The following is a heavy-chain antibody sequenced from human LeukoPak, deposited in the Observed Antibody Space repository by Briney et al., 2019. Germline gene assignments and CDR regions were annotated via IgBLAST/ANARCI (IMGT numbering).Heavy chain of an antibody. Sequence: PSETLSLTCTVSGGSISSHYWSWIRQPPGKGLEWIGYIYYSGSTNYNPSLKSRVTISVDTSKNQFSLKLSSVTAADTAVYYCARDLRDYDFWSGYRIFQGFDPWGQGTLVTVSS. J-gene: IGHJ5*02. CDR2: IYYSGST. CDR1: GGSISSHY. CDR3: ARDLRDYDFWSGYRIFQGFDP. V-gene: IGHV4-59*11. D-gene: IGHD3-3*01.